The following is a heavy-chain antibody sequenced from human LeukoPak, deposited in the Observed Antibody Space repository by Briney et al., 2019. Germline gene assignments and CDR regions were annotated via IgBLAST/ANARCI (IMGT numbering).Heavy chain of an antibody. CDR2: IHYSGKT. CDR3: ARRPWFAVVAAAPFDY. CDR1: GGSISSSSYY. V-gene: IGHV4-39*01. D-gene: IGHD2-15*01. J-gene: IGHJ4*02. Sequence: PSETLSLTCTVSGGSISSSSYYWDWIRQPPGKGLEWIGSIHYSGKTYYNPSLKGRVTIFVDTSKNPFSLKLSSMTAADTAVYYCARRPWFAVVAAAPFDYWGQGTPVTVSS.